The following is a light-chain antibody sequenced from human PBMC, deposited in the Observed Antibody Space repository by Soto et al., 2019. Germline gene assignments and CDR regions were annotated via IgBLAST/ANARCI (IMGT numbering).Light chain of an antibody. CDR3: QQYNSYPWT. V-gene: IGKV1-5*03. J-gene: IGKJ1*01. CDR1: QSINSW. Sequence: DIQMTQSPSTLSASVGDRVTITCRASQSINSWLAWYQQKPGKAPKLLIYKASSLESGGPSRFSGSGSGTEFTLTISSLQPDDFATYYCQQYNSYPWTFGQGTKVEIK. CDR2: KAS.